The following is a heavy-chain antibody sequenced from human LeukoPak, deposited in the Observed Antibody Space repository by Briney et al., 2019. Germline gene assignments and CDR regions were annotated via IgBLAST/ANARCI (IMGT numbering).Heavy chain of an antibody. CDR3: AKDFLNSGSYSYLFDY. Sequence: PGGSLRLSCAASGFTFDDYAMHWVRQAPGKGLEWVSGISWNSGSIGYADSVKDRFTISRDNAKNSLYLQMNSLRAEDTALYYCAKDFLNSGSYSYLFDYWGQGTLVTVSS. V-gene: IGHV3-9*01. CDR2: ISWNSGSI. J-gene: IGHJ4*02. CDR1: GFTFDDYA. D-gene: IGHD1-26*01.